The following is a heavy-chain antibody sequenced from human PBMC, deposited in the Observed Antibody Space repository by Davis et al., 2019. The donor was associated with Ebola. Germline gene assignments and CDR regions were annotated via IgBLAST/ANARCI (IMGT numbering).Heavy chain of an antibody. CDR2: IFYSGSA. J-gene: IGHJ4*02. CDR1: GDSVSGGGYY. D-gene: IGHD1-1*01. CDR3: ARTIQLPYAFDS. Sequence: LRLSCTVSGDSVSGGGYYWSWIRQHPGEGLEWIGFIFYSGSASYNPSLESRVTISVDTSKNQFSLRLTSVTVADTAIYYCARTIQLPYAFDSWGQGTLVIVSS. V-gene: IGHV4-31*03.